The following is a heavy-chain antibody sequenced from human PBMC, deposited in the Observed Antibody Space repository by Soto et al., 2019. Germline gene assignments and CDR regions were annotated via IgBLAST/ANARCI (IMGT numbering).Heavy chain of an antibody. V-gene: IGHV4-4*09. CDR2: IYFSGST. CDR3: ARSVATPGTNIDF. CDR1: GGSMNGYD. Sequence: TSETLSLTCSVSGGSMNGYDWSWIRQTPGQGLEWLGFIYFSGSTRYNPSLMSRLTISLDKSKRQFSMSLSSVTAADTAVYYCARSVATPGTNIDFWGQGTLVTVSS. D-gene: IGHD6-13*01. J-gene: IGHJ4*02.